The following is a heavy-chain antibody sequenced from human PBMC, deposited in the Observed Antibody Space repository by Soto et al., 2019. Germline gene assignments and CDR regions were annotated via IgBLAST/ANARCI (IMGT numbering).Heavy chain of an antibody. CDR1: GRSISSGGYY. Sequence: PSETLSLTCTVSGRSISSGGYYWSWIRQHPGKGLEWIGYIYYSGSTYYNPSLKSRVTISVDTSKNQFSLKLSSVTAADTAGYYCAMVRYGRSAGCQESFQHWGQGTLVTVSS. V-gene: IGHV4-31*03. CDR2: IYYSGST. J-gene: IGHJ1*01. CDR3: AMVRYGRSAGCQESFQH. D-gene: IGHD2-2*01.